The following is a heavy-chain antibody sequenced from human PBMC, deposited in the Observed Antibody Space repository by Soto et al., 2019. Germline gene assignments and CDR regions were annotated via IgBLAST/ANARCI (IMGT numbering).Heavy chain of an antibody. CDR2: IKDDGSEK. CDR3: ARPLTTGWELLINAY. J-gene: IGHJ4*02. Sequence: DVQLVESGGGLVQPGGSLRLSCAASGFTFSNYWMSWVRQAPGKGLEWVANIKDDGSEKYYVDSVKGRFTISRDNAQNSLFLQMNSLSAEDTAMYYCARPLTTGWELLINAYWGQGALVAVSS. D-gene: IGHD1-1*01. V-gene: IGHV3-7*01. CDR1: GFTFSNYW.